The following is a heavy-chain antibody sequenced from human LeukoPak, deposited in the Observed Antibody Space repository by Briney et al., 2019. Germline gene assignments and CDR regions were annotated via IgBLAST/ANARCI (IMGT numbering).Heavy chain of an antibody. Sequence: GGSLRLSCAASGFTFSSYEMNWVRQAPGKGLEWVSYISSSGSSIYYADSVKGRFTISRDNAKNSLYLQMNSLRAEDTAVYYCARERLTCGGDCYGCWGQGALVTVSS. D-gene: IGHD2-21*01. V-gene: IGHV3-48*03. J-gene: IGHJ4*02. CDR2: ISSSGSSI. CDR1: GFTFSSYE. CDR3: ARERLTCGGDCYGC.